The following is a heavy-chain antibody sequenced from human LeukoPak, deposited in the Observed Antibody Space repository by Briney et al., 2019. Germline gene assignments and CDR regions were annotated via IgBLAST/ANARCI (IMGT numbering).Heavy chain of an antibody. CDR3: ARDAMVRGVPLYYHGMDV. CDR1: GGSISSGGYY. V-gene: IGHV4-31*03. J-gene: IGHJ6*04. D-gene: IGHD3-10*01. Sequence: SQTLSLTCTVSGGSISSGGYYWSWIRQHPGKGLEWIGYIYYSGSTYYNPSLKSRVTISVDTSKNQFSLKLSSVTAADTAVYYCARDAMVRGVPLYYHGMDVWGKGTTVTVSS. CDR2: IYYSGST.